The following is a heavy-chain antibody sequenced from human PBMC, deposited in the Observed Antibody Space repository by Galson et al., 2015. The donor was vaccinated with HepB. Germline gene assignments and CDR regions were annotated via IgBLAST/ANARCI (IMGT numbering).Heavy chain of an antibody. Sequence: SLRLSCAAYGFTFNSYGMHWVRQAPGKGLEWVAVVWNDGTNKDYSDSVKGRFTISRDNSKNTLYLQMNSLRAGDTAVYYCAGDYGWNWKSGGQDHWGQGTLVTVSS. CDR1: GFTFNSYG. CDR2: VWNDGTNK. J-gene: IGHJ4*02. CDR3: AGDYGWNWKSGGQDH. V-gene: IGHV3-33*01. D-gene: IGHD1-1*01.